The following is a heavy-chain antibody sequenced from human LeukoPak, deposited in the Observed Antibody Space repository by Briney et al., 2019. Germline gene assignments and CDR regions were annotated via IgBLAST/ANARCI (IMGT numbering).Heavy chain of an antibody. J-gene: IGHJ5*02. CDR2: MNPNSGNT. Sequence: GASVKVSCKTSGYTFTNYDINWVRQATGQGLEWMGWMNPNSGNTGYAQKFQGRVTMTRNTSISTAYMELSSLRSEDTAVYYCARPHCSSTDCHPPEWFDPWGKETLVTVSS. V-gene: IGHV1-8*01. D-gene: IGHD2-2*01. CDR1: GYTFTNYD. CDR3: ARPHCSSTDCHPPEWFDP.